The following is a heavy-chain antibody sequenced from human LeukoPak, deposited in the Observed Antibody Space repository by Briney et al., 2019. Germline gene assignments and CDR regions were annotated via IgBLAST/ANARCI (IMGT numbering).Heavy chain of an antibody. J-gene: IGHJ4*02. CDR3: ARSGVLLWFGDQEKATFDY. CDR2: IIPIFGTA. CDR1: GGTFSSYA. V-gene: IGHV1-69*05. D-gene: IGHD3-10*01. Sequence: SVKVSCKASGGTFSSYAISWGRQAPGQGLEWMGGIIPIFGTANYAQKFQGRVTITTDESTSTAYMELSSLRSEDTAVYYCARSGVLLWFGDQEKATFDYWGQGTLVTVSS.